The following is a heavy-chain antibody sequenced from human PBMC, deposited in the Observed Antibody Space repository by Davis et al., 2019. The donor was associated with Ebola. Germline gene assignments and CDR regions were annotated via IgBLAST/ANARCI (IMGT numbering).Heavy chain of an antibody. CDR3: ARRRVGIAAAAGYFDY. CDR2: ISSSSSYI. V-gene: IGHV3-21*01. CDR1: GFTFSSYS. Sequence: GESLKISCAASGFTFSSYSMNWVRQAPGKGLEWVSSISSSSSYIYYADSVKGRFTISSDNAKHSLYLQMNSLRAEDTAVYYCARRRVGIAAAAGYFDYWGQGTLVTVSS. D-gene: IGHD6-13*01. J-gene: IGHJ4*02.